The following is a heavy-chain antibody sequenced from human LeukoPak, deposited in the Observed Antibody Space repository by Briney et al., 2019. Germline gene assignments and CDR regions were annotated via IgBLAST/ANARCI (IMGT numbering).Heavy chain of an antibody. CDR3: AREDYVPYYFDY. J-gene: IGHJ4*02. CDR2: IYHSGST. Sequence: QTSETLSLTCTVSGYSISSGYYWGWIRQPPGKGLEWIGSIYHSGSTYYNPSLKSRVTISVDTSKNQFSLKLSSVTAADTAVYYCAREDYVPYYFDYWGQGTLVTVSS. D-gene: IGHD4-17*01. CDR1: GYSISSGYY. V-gene: IGHV4-38-2*02.